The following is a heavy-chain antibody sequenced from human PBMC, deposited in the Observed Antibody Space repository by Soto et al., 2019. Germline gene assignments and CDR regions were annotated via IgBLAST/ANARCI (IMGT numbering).Heavy chain of an antibody. CDR1: GYTFTSYG. D-gene: IGHD4-17*01. J-gene: IGHJ5*02. V-gene: IGHV1-18*04. CDR3: ARDPTIAMTTVTRNWFDP. Sequence: QVQLVQSGAEVKKPGASVKVSCKASGYTFTSYGISWVRQAPGQGLEWMGWISAYNGNTNYAQKLQGRDTMTTDTSTSTAYMELRSLRSDDTAVYYCARDPTIAMTTVTRNWFDPWGQGTLVTVSS. CDR2: ISAYNGNT.